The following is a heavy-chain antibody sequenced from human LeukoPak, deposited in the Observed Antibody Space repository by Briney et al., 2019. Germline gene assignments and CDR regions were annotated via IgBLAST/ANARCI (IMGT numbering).Heavy chain of an antibody. J-gene: IGHJ2*01. Sequence: SETLSLTCTVSGGSITNYWWSWIRQPPGRGLEWIGYIYYSGSTTNYNPSLRGRATISVDASKNQFSLKLSSVTAADTAVYYCARVLRSGKLLLHWYLDLWGRGTLVTVSS. CDR2: IYYSGSTT. D-gene: IGHD3-16*02. CDR1: GGSITNYW. CDR3: ARVLRSGKLLLHWYLDL. V-gene: IGHV4-59*01.